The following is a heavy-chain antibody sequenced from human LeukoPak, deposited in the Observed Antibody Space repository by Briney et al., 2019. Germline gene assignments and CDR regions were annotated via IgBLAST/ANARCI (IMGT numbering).Heavy chain of an antibody. J-gene: IGHJ4*02. CDR3: ARDPILWGGYYYGNYFDY. CDR2: IIPIFGTA. D-gene: IGHD3-22*01. Sequence: ASVKASCKASGGTFSSYAISWVRQAPGQGLEWMGRIIPIFGTANYAQKFQGRVTITTDESTSTAYMELSSLRSEDTAVYYCARDPILWGGYYYGNYFDYWGQGTLVTVSS. V-gene: IGHV1-69*05. CDR1: GGTFSSYA.